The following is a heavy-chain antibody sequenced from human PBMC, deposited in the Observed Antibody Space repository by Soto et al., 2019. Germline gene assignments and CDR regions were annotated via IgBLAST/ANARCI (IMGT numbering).Heavy chain of an antibody. CDR1: GGTFSSYA. V-gene: IGHV1-69*13. CDR2: IIPIFGTA. Sequence: SVKVSCKASGGTFSSYAISWVRQAPGQGLEWMGGIIPIFGTANYAQKFQGRVTITADESTSTAYMELSSLRSEDTAVYYCARSAYCGGDCYPTFDYWGQGTLVTVSS. D-gene: IGHD2-21*02. CDR3: ARSAYCGGDCYPTFDY. J-gene: IGHJ4*02.